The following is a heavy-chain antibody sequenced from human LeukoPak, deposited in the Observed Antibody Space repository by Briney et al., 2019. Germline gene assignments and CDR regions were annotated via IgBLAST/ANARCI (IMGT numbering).Heavy chain of an antibody. CDR3: AKILYTNYYDSSGANFDI. CDR1: GFTFSSYG. Sequence: GGTLRLSCAASGFTFSSYGMSWVRQAPGKGLEWVSAISGSGGSTYYADSVKGRFTISRDNSKNTLYLQMNSLRAEDTAVYYCAKILYTNYYDSSGANFDIWGQGTMVTVSS. J-gene: IGHJ3*02. CDR2: ISGSGGST. D-gene: IGHD3-22*01. V-gene: IGHV3-23*01.